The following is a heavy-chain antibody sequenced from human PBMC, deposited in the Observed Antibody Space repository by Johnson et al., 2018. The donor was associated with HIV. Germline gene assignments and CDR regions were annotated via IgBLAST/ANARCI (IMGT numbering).Heavy chain of an antibody. J-gene: IGHJ3*02. V-gene: IGHV3-15*01. CDR1: GFTFSNYA. CDR2: IKSKTDGGTT. D-gene: IGHD3-16*02. CDR3: TTDGGDDYVWGSYRYTHDAFDI. Sequence: VQLVESGGGVVQPGRSLRLSCAASGFTFSNYAMHWVRQAPGKGLEWVGRIKSKTDGGTTDYAAPVKGRFTISRDDSKNTLYLQMNSLKTEDTAVYYCTTDGGDDYVWGSYRYTHDAFDIWGQGTMVTVSS.